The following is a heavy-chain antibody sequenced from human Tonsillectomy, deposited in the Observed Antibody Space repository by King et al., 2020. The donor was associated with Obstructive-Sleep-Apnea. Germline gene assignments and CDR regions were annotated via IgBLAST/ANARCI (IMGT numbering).Heavy chain of an antibody. Sequence: QVQLVESGGGVVQPGRSLRLSCADSGFTFSNYAMHWVRQAPGKGLEWVAVISYDGSNKYYADSVKGRFTISRDNSKNTLYLQMNSLRAEDTAVYYCARDAWWDARGYYYGMDVWGQGTTVTVSS. D-gene: IGHD1-26*01. CDR3: ARDAWWDARGYYYGMDV. V-gene: IGHV3-30-3*01. CDR2: ISYDGSNK. J-gene: IGHJ6*02. CDR1: GFTFSNYA.